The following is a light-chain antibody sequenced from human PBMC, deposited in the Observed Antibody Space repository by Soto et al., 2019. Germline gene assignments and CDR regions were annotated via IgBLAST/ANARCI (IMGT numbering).Light chain of an antibody. V-gene: IGLV6-57*02. J-gene: IGLJ2*01. CDR3: QSYASNNHVV. CDR1: GGRIASNY. CDR2: EDS. Sequence: NFMLTQPHSVSESPGKTVTISCTGSGGRIASNYVQWYQQRPGSAPTTVIFEDSQRPSGVPDRFSGSIDSSSNSASLTISGLKTEDEAYYYCQSYASNNHVVFGGGTKVTVL.